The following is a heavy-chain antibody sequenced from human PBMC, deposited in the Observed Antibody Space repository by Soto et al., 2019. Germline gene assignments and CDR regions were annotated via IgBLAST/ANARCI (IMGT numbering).Heavy chain of an antibody. V-gene: IGHV1-18*01. CDR3: ARVGAYCVSTSCHDY. Sequence: GASVKVSCKASGYTFTNYGISWVRQAPGQGLEWMGWISAYNGITDYAQKLQGRVTMTTDTSMSTAYMELRSLRSDYTAVYYCARVGAYCVSTSCHDYWGQGTLVTVSS. D-gene: IGHD2-2*01. CDR2: ISAYNGIT. CDR1: GYTFTNYG. J-gene: IGHJ4*02.